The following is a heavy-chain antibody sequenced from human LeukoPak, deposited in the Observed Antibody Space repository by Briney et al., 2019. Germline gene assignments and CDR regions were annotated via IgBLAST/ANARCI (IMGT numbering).Heavy chain of an antibody. Sequence: SSETLSLTCAVSGGSISSSNWWSWVRQPPGKGLEWIGEIYHSGSTNYNPSLKSRVTISVDKSKNQFSLKLSSVTAADTAVYYCARVSIAAAGYYFDYWGQGTLVTVSS. CDR1: GGSISSSNW. D-gene: IGHD6-13*01. CDR2: IYHSGST. V-gene: IGHV4-4*02. J-gene: IGHJ4*02. CDR3: ARVSIAAAGYYFDY.